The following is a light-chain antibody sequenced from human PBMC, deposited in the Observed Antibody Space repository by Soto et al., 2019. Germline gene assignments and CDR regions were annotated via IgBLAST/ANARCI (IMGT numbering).Light chain of an antibody. CDR3: QQRANWPHT. Sequence: EIVSTQSPATLSLSPGVRATLSCRASQSVSSYLAWYQQKPGQAPRLLIYDASKQATGIPARFSGSGSGTYFTLTISSLEPEDSAVYYCQQRANWPHTFGQGTKLEIK. V-gene: IGKV3-11*01. CDR2: DAS. CDR1: QSVSSY. J-gene: IGKJ2*01.